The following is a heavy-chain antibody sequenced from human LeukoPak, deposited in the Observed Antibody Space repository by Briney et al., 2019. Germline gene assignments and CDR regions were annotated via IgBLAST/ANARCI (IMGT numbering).Heavy chain of an antibody. J-gene: IGHJ4*02. V-gene: IGHV3-9*03. CDR3: ARVGATLYFDY. Sequence: GGSLRLSCAASGFTFDDYAMHWVRQAPGKGLEWVSGISWNSGSIGYADSVKGRFTISRDNAKNSLYLQMNSLRAEDMALYHCARVGATLYFDYWGQGTLVTVSS. CDR1: GFTFDDYA. CDR2: ISWNSGSI. D-gene: IGHD4/OR15-4a*01.